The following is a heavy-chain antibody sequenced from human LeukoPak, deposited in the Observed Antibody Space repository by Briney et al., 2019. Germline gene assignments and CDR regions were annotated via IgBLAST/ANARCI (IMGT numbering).Heavy chain of an antibody. Sequence: PGGTLRLSCAASGFTFSSYGMSWVRQAPGKGLEWVSAISATSGGTYYADSVKGRFTISRDNSKNTLYLQMNSLRAEDMAVYYCAKSRGSYFFYYMDVWGKGTTVTISS. V-gene: IGHV3-23*01. D-gene: IGHD1-26*01. CDR2: ISATSGGT. CDR3: AKSRGSYFFYYMDV. J-gene: IGHJ6*03. CDR1: GFTFSSYG.